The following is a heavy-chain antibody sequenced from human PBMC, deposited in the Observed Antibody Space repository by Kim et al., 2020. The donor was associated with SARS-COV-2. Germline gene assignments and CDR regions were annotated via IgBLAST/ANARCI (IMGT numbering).Heavy chain of an antibody. J-gene: IGHJ1*01. CDR2: IYYSGST. V-gene: IGHV4-31*03. Sequence: SETLSLTCTVSGGSISSGGYYWSWIRQHPGKGLEWIGYIYYSGSTYYNPSLKSRVTISVDTSKNQFSLKLSSVTAADTAVYYCARARSGYLAEYFQHWGQGTLVTVSS. CDR3: ARARSGYLAEYFQH. CDR1: GGSISSGGYY. D-gene: IGHD3-3*01.